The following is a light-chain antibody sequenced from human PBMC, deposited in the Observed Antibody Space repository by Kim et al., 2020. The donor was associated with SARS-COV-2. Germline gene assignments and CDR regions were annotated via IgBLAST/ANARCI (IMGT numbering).Light chain of an antibody. CDR2: AAS. J-gene: IGKJ4*01. CDR1: QSINSY. V-gene: IGKV1-39*01. Sequence: AAVGDRLTITCRASQSINSYLNWYQQKPGKAPKLLIYAASSLQSGVPSRFSGSGSGTDFTLTINSLQPEDFATYFCQQSYSTPRTFGGGTKVDIK. CDR3: QQSYSTPRT.